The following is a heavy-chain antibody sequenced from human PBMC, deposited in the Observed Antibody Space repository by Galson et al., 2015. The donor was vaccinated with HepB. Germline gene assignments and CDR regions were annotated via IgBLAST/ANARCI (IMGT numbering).Heavy chain of an antibody. D-gene: IGHD2-2*01. CDR1: GYTFTSYG. J-gene: IGHJ3*02. Sequence: SVKVSCKASGYTFTSYGISWVRQAPGQGLEWMGWISAYNGNTNYAQKLQGRVTMTTDTSTSTAYMELRSLRSDDTAVYYCAREGPNIVAVPAAIVPHEVAFDIWGQGTMVTVSS. CDR3: AREGPNIVAVPAAIVPHEVAFDI. CDR2: ISAYNGNT. V-gene: IGHV1-18*01.